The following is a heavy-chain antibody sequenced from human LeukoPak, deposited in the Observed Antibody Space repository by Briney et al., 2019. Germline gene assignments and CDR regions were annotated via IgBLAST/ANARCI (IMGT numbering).Heavy chain of an antibody. CDR2: IHAYNGNT. V-gene: IGHV1-18*01. J-gene: IGHJ5*02. CDR3: ARVPTRQQLVRGNWFDP. D-gene: IGHD6-13*01. CDR1: DYTFTSYG. Sequence: ASVKVSCTASDYTFTSYGVSWVRQAPGQGLEWMGWIHAYNGNTNYAQILQGRVTRTTDTSTSTAYMELRSLRSDDTAVYYCARVPTRQQLVRGNWFDPWGQGTLVTVSS.